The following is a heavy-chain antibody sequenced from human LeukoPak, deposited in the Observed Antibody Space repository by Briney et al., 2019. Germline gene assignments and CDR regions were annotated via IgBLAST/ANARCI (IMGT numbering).Heavy chain of an antibody. V-gene: IGHV3-23*01. J-gene: IGHJ4*02. Sequence: GGSLRLSCAASGFTFSSYAMTWVRQAPGKGLEWVSGISGNGGSTYYADSVKGRFTISRDNSKNTLYLQMNSLRAEDTAVYYCARGNSGHCTGATCYALDYWGQGTLVTVSS. D-gene: IGHD2-2*01. CDR3: ARGNSGHCTGATCYALDY. CDR1: GFTFSSYA. CDR2: ISGNGGST.